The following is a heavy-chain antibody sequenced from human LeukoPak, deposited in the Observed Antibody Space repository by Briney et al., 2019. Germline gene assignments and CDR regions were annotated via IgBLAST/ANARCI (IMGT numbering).Heavy chain of an antibody. CDR2: ISYDGSNK. CDR1: GFSIRTYW. J-gene: IGHJ4*02. Sequence: GGSLRLSCAASGFSIRTYWMSWVRQAPGKGLEWVAVISYDGSNKYYADSVKGRFTISRDNSKSTLYLQVNSLRAEDTAVYYCARDFLTPKGIVGATDYWGQGTLVTVSS. CDR3: ARDFLTPKGIVGATDY. V-gene: IGHV3-30*03. D-gene: IGHD1-26*01.